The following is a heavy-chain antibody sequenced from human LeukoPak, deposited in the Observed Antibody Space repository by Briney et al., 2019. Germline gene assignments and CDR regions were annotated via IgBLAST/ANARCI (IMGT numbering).Heavy chain of an antibody. J-gene: IGHJ4*02. V-gene: IGHV4-39*01. D-gene: IGHD3-16*02. CDR3: ARERRIMITFGGVIAYFDY. CDR1: GGSISSSSYY. CDR2: IYYSGST. Sequence: SETLSLTCTVSGGSISSSSYYWGWIRQPPGKGLEWIGSIYYSGSTYYNPSLKSRVTISVDTSKNQFSLKLSSVTAADTAVYYCARERRIMITFGGVIAYFDYWGQGTLVTVSS.